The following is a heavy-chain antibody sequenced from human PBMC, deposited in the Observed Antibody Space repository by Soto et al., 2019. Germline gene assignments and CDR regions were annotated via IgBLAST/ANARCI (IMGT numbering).Heavy chain of an antibody. J-gene: IGHJ6*04. V-gene: IGHV3-66*01. CDR3: RRDDVECSSGSCYGVPKDV. D-gene: IGHD2-15*01. Sequence: EVQLVESGGGLVQPGGSLRLSCAASGFSVRNNYMRWVRQAPGKGLEWLSLIQRGGSTYYADSVKGRQTISRDNSENTVFLQMNSLRVEDTAVYYCRRDDVECSSGSCYGVPKDVWGKGTTVTVSA. CDR2: IQRGGST. CDR1: GFSVRNNY.